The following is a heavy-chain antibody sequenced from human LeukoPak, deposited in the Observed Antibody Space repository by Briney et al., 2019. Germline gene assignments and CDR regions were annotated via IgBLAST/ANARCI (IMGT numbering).Heavy chain of an antibody. Sequence: ASVKVSCKASRYTFTGYYMHWVRQAPGQGLEWMGWINPNSGGTNYAQKFQGRVTMTRDTSISTAYMELSRLRSDDTAVYYCARDLKCGGDCYSDYWGQGTLVAVSS. CDR3: ARDLKCGGDCYSDY. CDR2: INPNSGGT. D-gene: IGHD2-21*02. J-gene: IGHJ4*02. CDR1: RYTFTGYY. V-gene: IGHV1-2*02.